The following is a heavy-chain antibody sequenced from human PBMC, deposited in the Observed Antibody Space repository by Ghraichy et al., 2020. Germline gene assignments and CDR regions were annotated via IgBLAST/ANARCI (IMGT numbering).Heavy chain of an antibody. CDR1: GGSISSSSYY. CDR3: ARHTNGEWPEPNWFDP. J-gene: IGHJ5*02. Sequence: SETLSLTCTVSGGSISSSSYYWGWIRQPPGKGLEWIGSIYYSGSTYYNPSLKSRVTISVDTSKNQFSLKLSSVTAADTAVYYCARHTNGEWPEPNWFDPWGQGTLVTVSS. D-gene: IGHD3-10*01. CDR2: IYYSGST. V-gene: IGHV4-39*01.